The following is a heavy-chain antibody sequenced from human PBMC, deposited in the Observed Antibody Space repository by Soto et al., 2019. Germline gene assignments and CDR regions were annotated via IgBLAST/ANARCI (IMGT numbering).Heavy chain of an antibody. Sequence: SETLPLTCSVSGGSVSSPSYYWSWIRQPPGKGLEWIGYVYDSGSTNYNPSLQSRVTISVDTSKNQFSLRLTSVGAADTAVYYCARGHRWRRYYYGMDVWAKGPRSPSP. CDR1: GGSVSSPSYY. J-gene: IGHJ6*02. CDR2: VYDSGST. CDR3: ARGHRWRRYYYGMDV. V-gene: IGHV4-61*01.